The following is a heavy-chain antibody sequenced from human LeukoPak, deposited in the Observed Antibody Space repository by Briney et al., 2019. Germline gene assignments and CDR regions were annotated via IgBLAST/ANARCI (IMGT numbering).Heavy chain of an antibody. CDR1: GCTFSSYS. V-gene: IGHV1-69*04. D-gene: IGHD2-15*01. CDR3: ARDPGDIVVVVAATPDDSSGYYPGWFAP. Sequence: SVTVSCKASGCTFSSYSIRWVRQAPGKGLEWMGRIIPIFGIANYAQKFQGRVTITAEKSTSTAYMELSSLGSEDTAVYYCARDPGDIVVVVAATPDDSSGYYPGWFAPWGQGTLVTVSS. J-gene: IGHJ5*02. CDR2: IIPIFGIA.